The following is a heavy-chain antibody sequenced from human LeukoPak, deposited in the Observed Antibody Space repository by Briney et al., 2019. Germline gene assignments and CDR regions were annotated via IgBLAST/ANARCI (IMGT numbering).Heavy chain of an antibody. D-gene: IGHD3-22*01. V-gene: IGHV4-30-4*01. CDR2: IYYNGST. J-gene: IGHJ4*02. Sequence: SQTLSLTCTVSGGSISSGDYYWSWIRQPPGRGLEWIGYIYYNGSTYYNPSLKSRVTISVDTSKNQFSLKLSSVTAADTAVYYCARGDSSGYYYSYFDYWGQGTLVTVSS. CDR3: ARGDSSGYYYSYFDY. CDR1: GGSISSGDYY.